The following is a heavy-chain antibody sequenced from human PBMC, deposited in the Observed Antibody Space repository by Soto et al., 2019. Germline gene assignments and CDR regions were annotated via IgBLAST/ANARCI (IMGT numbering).Heavy chain of an antibody. CDR1: GGSVSNYY. V-gene: IGHV4-59*02. Sequence: QVQVQESGPGLVKPSETLSLTCNVSGGSVSNYYWTWVRQSAEKGLEWIAYMYYNGNINYNPSLKSRVTISIDTSKNQFSLTLKSVTAADTDVYYCASGGNWFDPWGQGIQVTVSS. J-gene: IGHJ5*02. CDR2: MYYNGNI. CDR3: ASGGNWFDP. D-gene: IGHD3-16*01.